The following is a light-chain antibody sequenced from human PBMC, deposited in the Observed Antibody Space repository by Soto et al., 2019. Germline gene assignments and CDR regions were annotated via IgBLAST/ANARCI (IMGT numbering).Light chain of an antibody. CDR3: QQYNNWPPAWT. J-gene: IGKJ1*01. CDR1: QSVRSN. V-gene: IGKV3-15*01. CDR2: GAS. Sequence: EIVMTQSPATLSVSPGERATLSCRASQSVRSNLAWYQQKPGQSPRLLIYGASNSASGIPGRFSGSGSGTQFTLTISRLQSEDFAVYYCQQYNNWPPAWTFGQGTKV.